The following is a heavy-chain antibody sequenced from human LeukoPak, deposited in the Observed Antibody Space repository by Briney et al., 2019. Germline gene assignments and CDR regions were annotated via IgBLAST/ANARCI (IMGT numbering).Heavy chain of an antibody. CDR1: GFTFSSYT. CDR2: ISSSSSYI. J-gene: IGHJ6*03. D-gene: IGHD2-2*01. CDR3: GRAGPVTKDHFMDV. V-gene: IGHV3-21*01. Sequence: PGGSLRLSCAASGFTFSSYTMNWVRQAPGKGLEWVSSISSSSSYIYYADSVKGRFTISRDNAKNSLFLQMNSLSAEDTAVYYCGRAGPVTKDHFMDVWGKGTTVTVSS.